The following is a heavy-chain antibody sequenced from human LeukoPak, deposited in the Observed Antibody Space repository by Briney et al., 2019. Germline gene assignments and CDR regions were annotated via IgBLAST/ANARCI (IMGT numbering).Heavy chain of an antibody. J-gene: IGHJ4*02. V-gene: IGHV3-21*01. CDR3: ARVRRGHSSGYNDY. CDR1: GFTFSSYS. Sequence: RGSLRLSCAASGFTFSSYSMNWVRQAPGKGLEWVSSISSGSGYIYHADSVKGRFTISRDNAKNSLYLQMNSLRAEDMAVYYCARVRRGHSSGYNDYWGQGTLVTVSS. CDR2: ISSGSGYI. D-gene: IGHD3-22*01.